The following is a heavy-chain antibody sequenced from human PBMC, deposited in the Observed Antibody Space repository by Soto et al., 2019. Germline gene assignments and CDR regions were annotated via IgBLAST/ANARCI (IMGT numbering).Heavy chain of an antibody. V-gene: IGHV3-66*01. J-gene: IGHJ6*02. CDR2: IYRGGST. CDR1: GFTVSSDY. D-gene: IGHD3-22*01. CDR3: ARDPGDRNGMIV. Sequence: EVQVVESGGGVVQPGGSLRLSCVASGFTVSSDYMNWVRQAPGKGLEWVSVIYRGGSTYYADSVKGRFTISRDNSKNTLYPQMNSRRAEDTGVYYCARDPGDRNGMIVWGQWTTLTVSS.